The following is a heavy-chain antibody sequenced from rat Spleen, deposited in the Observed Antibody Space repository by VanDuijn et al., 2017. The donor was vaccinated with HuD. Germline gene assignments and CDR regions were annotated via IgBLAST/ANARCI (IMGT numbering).Heavy chain of an antibody. V-gene: IGHV5-25*01. J-gene: IGHJ2*01. Sequence: EVQVVESGGGLVQPGRSLKLSCAASGFTFSDYYMAWVRQAPTKGLEWVASISTGAGNTYYRDSVKGRFTISRDNAKGTLYLQMDSLRSEDTATYYCAKRGWYYFDFWGQGVMVTVSS. CDR2: ISTGAGNT. CDR3: AKRGWYYFDF. CDR1: GFTFSDYY.